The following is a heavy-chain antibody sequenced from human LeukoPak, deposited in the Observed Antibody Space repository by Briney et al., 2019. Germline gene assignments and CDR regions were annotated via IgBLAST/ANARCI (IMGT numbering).Heavy chain of an antibody. CDR2: IYYSGST. V-gene: IGHV4-59*08. CDR1: GGSISSYY. Sequence: SETLSLTCTVSGGSISSYYWSWIRQPPGKGLEWIGYIYYSGSTNYNPSLKSRVTISVDTSKNQFSLKLSSVTAADTAVYYCARQRPPGIAAADWCDPWGQGALVTVSS. J-gene: IGHJ5*02. CDR3: ARQRPPGIAAADWCDP. D-gene: IGHD6-13*01.